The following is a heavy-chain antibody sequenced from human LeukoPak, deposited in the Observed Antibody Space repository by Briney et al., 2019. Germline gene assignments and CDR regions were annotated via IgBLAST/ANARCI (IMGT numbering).Heavy chain of an antibody. D-gene: IGHD6-6*01. Sequence: YFWGWIRRPPGKGLEWVSYISSSGSTIYYADSVKGRFTISRDNAKNSLYLQMNSLRAEDTAVYYCARDGSSSWVYYYYYMDVWGKGTTVTVSS. V-gene: IGHV3-11*01. CDR2: ISSSGSTI. CDR1: YF. J-gene: IGHJ6*03. CDR3: ARDGSSSWVYYYYYMDV.